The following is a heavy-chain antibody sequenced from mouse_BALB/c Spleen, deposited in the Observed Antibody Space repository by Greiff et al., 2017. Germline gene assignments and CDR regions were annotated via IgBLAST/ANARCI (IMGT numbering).Heavy chain of an antibody. Sequence: EVQLVESGPELVKPGASVKISCKASGYSFTGYFMNWVKQSHGKSLEWIGRINPYNGDTFYNQKFKGKATLTVDKSSSTAHMELLSLTSEDSAVYYCGRGTTATPGAMDYWGQGTSVTVSS. J-gene: IGHJ4*01. CDR1: GYSFTGYF. CDR2: INPYNGDT. V-gene: IGHV1-37*01. CDR3: GRGTTATPGAMDY. D-gene: IGHD1-2*01.